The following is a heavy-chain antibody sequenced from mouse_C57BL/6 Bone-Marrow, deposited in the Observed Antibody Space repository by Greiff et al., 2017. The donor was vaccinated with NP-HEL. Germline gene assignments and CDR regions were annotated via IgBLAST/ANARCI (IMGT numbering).Heavy chain of an antibody. V-gene: IGHV1-15*01. J-gene: IGHJ3*01. Sequence: QVQLQQSGAELVRPGASVTLSCKASGYTFTDYEMHWVKQTPVHGLEWIGAIDPDTGGTAYNQKFKGKAILTADKSSSTAYMELRSLTSEDSAVYYCTRRGYGYFAYWGQGTLVTVSA. D-gene: IGHD2-2*01. CDR3: TRRGYGYFAY. CDR1: GYTFTDYE. CDR2: IDPDTGGT.